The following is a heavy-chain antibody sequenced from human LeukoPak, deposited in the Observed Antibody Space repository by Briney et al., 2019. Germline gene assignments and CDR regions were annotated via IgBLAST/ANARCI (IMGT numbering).Heavy chain of an antibody. CDR2: IGPYNGDT. Sequence: ASVKVSCKASGYTFSRYGVTWVRQAPGQGLEWMGWIGPYNGDTSYAQKFQDRVTMTIETSTSTAYMELTSLRSDDAAIYYCARDPSTVTPYPPDYWGQGTLVTVSS. V-gene: IGHV1-18*01. CDR3: ARDPSTVTPYPPDY. D-gene: IGHD4-17*01. CDR1: GYTFSRYG. J-gene: IGHJ4*02.